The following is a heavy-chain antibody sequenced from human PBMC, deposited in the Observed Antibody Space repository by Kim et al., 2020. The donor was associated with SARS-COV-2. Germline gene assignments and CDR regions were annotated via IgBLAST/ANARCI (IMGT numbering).Heavy chain of an antibody. D-gene: IGHD5-18*01. Sequence: GSLRLSCAASGFTFSSYAMHWVRQAPGKGLEWVAVIWYDGSNKYYADSVKGRFTISRDNSKNTLYLQMNSLRAEDTAVYYCAKDADSYGSFDYWGQGTLVTVSS. V-gene: IGHV3-33*06. J-gene: IGHJ4*02. CDR1: GFTFSSYA. CDR2: IWYDGSNK. CDR3: AKDADSYGSFDY.